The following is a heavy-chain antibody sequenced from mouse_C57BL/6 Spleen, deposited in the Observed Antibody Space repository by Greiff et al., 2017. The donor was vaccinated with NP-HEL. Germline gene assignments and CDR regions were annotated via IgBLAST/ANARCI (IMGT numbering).Heavy chain of an antibody. D-gene: IGHD1-2*01. V-gene: IGHV7-3*01. J-gene: IGHJ1*03. CDR2: IRNKANGYTT. CDR1: GFTFTDYY. Sequence: EVKLVESGGGLVQPGGSLSLSCAASGFTFTDYYMSWVRQPPGKALEWLGFIRNKANGYTTEYSASVKGRFTISRDNSQSILYLQMNALRAEDSATYYCARSSAGYWYFDVWGTGTTVTVSS. CDR3: ARSSAGYWYFDV.